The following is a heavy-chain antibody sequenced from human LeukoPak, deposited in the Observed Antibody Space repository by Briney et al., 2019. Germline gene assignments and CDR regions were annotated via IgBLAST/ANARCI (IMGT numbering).Heavy chain of an antibody. V-gene: IGHV4-34*01. Sequence: SETLSLTCTVSGVSISSYYWNWIRQPPGKGLEWIGEIYHSGSTNYNPSLKSRVTISVDTSKNQFSLELSSVTAADTAVYYCARRSVRGVIRYWGQGTLVTVSS. J-gene: IGHJ4*02. CDR1: GVSISSYY. D-gene: IGHD3-10*01. CDR3: ARRSVRGVIRY. CDR2: IYHSGST.